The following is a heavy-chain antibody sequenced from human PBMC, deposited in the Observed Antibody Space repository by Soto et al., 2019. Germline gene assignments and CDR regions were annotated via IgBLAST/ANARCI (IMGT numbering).Heavy chain of an antibody. J-gene: IGHJ4*02. D-gene: IGHD3-10*01. CDR2: IYYLGST. V-gene: IGHV4-59*01. CDR1: GGSMSEYF. Sequence: SETLSLTFSVSGGSMSEYFWSWLRQYPGKGLEWIGYIYYLGSTDYNPSLKSRVTISVDTSNRQFSLRLTSVTAADTAVYYCARDGYDGSGSPYPAYWGPGTQVTV. CDR3: ARDGYDGSGSPYPAY.